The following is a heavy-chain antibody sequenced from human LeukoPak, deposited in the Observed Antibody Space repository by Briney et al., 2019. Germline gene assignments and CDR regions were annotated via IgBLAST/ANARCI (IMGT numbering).Heavy chain of an antibody. J-gene: IGHJ4*02. D-gene: IGHD2-15*01. CDR2: ISSSGSTI. V-gene: IGHV3-48*03. CDR3: ARETCSGGSCYFDY. CDR1: GFTFSSYE. Sequence: GGSLRLSCAASGFTFSSYEMNWVRQAPGKGLEWVSYISSSGSTIYYADSVKGRFTISRDNAMNSLYLQMNSLRAEDTAVYYCARETCSGGSCYFDYWGQGTLVTVSS.